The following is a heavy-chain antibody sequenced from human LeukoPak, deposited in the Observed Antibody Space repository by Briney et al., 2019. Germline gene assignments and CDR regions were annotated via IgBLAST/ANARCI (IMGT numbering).Heavy chain of an antibody. J-gene: IGHJ3*02. V-gene: IGHV1-46*01. D-gene: IGHD3-22*01. CDR3: ARSRKNYYDSSGYYPGAFDI. CDR1: GYTFTSYY. CDR2: INPSGGST. Sequence: ASVKVSCKASGYTFTSYYMHWVRQAPGQGLEWMGIINPSGGSTSYAQKFQGRVTMTRDTSTSTVYMELSSLRSEDTAVYYCARSRKNYYDSSGYYPGAFDIWGQGTMVTVSS.